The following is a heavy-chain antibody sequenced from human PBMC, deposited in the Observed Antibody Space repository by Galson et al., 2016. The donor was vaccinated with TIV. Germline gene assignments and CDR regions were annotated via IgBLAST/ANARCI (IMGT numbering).Heavy chain of an antibody. D-gene: IGHD1-26*01. Sequence: SLRLSCAASGFAFSDYYMTWIRQAPGKGLEWISYIGPTSKYATYADSVKGRFTISRDNAKNSLFLQMNSLSAEDSATYYCARESPNTGSYSYWYFDLWGRGTLVTVSS. CDR1: GFAFSDYY. CDR3: ARESPNTGSYSYWYFDL. V-gene: IGHV3-11*06. CDR2: IGPTSKYA. J-gene: IGHJ2*01.